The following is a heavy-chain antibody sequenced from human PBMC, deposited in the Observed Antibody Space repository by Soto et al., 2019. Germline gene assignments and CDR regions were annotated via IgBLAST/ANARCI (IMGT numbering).Heavy chain of an antibody. D-gene: IGHD1-26*01. CDR3: AREGNLGRWLQPLDF. J-gene: IGHJ4*02. Sequence: PSETLSLTCTVSGDSISAYSWSWVRQPPGKGLGWIGNIHYNGNTKYSPSLKSRVTMSVDTSKNHFSLRLISVTAADTAIYFCAREGNLGRWLQPLDFWGQGTLVTVSS. V-gene: IGHV4-59*01. CDR2: IHYNGNT. CDR1: GDSISAYS.